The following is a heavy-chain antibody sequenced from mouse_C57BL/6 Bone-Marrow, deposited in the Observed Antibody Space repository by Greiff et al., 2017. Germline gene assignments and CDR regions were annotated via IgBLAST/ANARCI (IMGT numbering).Heavy chain of an antibody. Sequence: QVQLQQPGAELVRPGSSVKLSCKASGYTFTSYWMDWVKQRPGQGLEWIGNIYPSDSETHYNQKFKDKATLTVETSSSTAYMQLCSLTSEDSAVYDWVRETQTVVATNGMYYWGQGTSVTVSS. J-gene: IGHJ4*01. CDR2: IYPSDSET. CDR1: GYTFTSYW. CDR3: VRETQTVVATNGMYY. D-gene: IGHD1-1*01. V-gene: IGHV1-61*01.